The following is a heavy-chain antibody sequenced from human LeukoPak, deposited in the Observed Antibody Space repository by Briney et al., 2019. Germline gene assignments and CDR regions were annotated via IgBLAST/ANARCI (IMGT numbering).Heavy chain of an antibody. Sequence: GESLKISCKGSGYSFTSYWIGWVRQMPGKGLEWMGIIYPGDSDTRYSPSFQGQVTISADKSSSTAYLQWSSLKALDTAMYYCARRRIAAGRRGFDPWGQGTLVAVSS. D-gene: IGHD6-13*01. V-gene: IGHV5-51*01. CDR3: ARRRIAAGRRGFDP. CDR1: GYSFTSYW. CDR2: IYPGDSDT. J-gene: IGHJ5*02.